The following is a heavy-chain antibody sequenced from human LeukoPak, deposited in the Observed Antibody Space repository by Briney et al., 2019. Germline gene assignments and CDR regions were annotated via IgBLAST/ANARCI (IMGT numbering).Heavy chain of an antibody. D-gene: IGHD1-26*01. V-gene: IGHV3-53*01. CDR1: GFTVSRNY. J-gene: IGHJ3*02. CDR3: ARELREHGVFDI. Sequence: GSLRLSCAASGFTVSRNYMSWVRQAPGKGLEWVSEIYSDGSTYYAASVKGRFSIPRDNSKNTVHLQMNSLRADDTAVYYCARELREHGVFDIWGQGIMVTVSS. CDR2: IYSDGST.